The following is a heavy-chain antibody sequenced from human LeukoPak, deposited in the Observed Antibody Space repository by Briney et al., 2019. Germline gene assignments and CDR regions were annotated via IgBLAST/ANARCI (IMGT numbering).Heavy chain of an antibody. D-gene: IGHD3-9*01. Sequence: KPSETLSLTCAVYGGSFSGYYWSWIRQPPGKGLEWIGEINHSGSTNYNPSLKSRVTISVDTSKNQFSLKLSSVTAADTAVYYCARGRYYDILTGYPPPFDYWGQGTLVTVSS. V-gene: IGHV4-34*01. CDR3: ARGRYYDILTGYPPPFDY. CDR2: INHSGST. CDR1: GGSFSGYY. J-gene: IGHJ4*02.